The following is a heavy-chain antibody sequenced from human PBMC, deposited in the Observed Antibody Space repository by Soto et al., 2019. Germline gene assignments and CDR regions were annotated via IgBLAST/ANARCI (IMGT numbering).Heavy chain of an antibody. CDR2: IYYSGST. CDR3: ARRGPHPKYYYYMDV. J-gene: IGHJ6*03. V-gene: IGHV4-39*01. D-gene: IGHD3-16*01. Sequence: QLQLQESGPGLVKPSETLSLTCTVSGGSISSSSYYWGWIRQPPGKGLEWIGSIYYSGSTYYNPSLKSRVTLSVDTSQNKFPLELSSVTAANTAVYSCARRGPHPKYYYYMDVWGKGTTVTVSS. CDR1: GGSISSSSYY.